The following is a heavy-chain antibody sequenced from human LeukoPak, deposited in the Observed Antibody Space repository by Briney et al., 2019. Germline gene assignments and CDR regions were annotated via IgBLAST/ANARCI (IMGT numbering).Heavy chain of an antibody. Sequence: GGSLRLSCAASGFTFSNYDLNWVRQAPGKGLEWVSFISTSGSTIYYADSVKGRFTISRDNAKNSLYLQMNSLRAEDTAVYYCARMQQLVDFVDYWGQGTLVTVSS. CDR3: ARMQQLVDFVDY. D-gene: IGHD6-13*01. CDR2: ISTSGSTI. V-gene: IGHV3-48*03. J-gene: IGHJ4*02. CDR1: GFTFSNYD.